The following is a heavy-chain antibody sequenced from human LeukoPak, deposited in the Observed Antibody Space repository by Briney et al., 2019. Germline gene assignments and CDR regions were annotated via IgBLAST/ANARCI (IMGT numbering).Heavy chain of an antibody. CDR1: GFTFSSYG. V-gene: IGHV3-33*01. CDR2: IWYDGSNK. D-gene: IGHD3-22*01. CDR3: ARVFSDSWYYYDSSGYLDY. Sequence: PGRSLRLSCATSGFTFSSYGMHWVRQAPGKGLEWVAVIWYDGSNKYYADSVKGRFTISRDNSKSTLYLQMNSLRAEDTAVYYCARVFSDSWYYYDSSGYLDYWGQGTLVTVSS. J-gene: IGHJ4*02.